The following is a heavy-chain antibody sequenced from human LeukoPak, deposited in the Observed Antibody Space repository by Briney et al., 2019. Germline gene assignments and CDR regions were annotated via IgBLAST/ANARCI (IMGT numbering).Heavy chain of an antibody. Sequence: SETLSLTCTVSGGSISSSNYYWGWIRQPPGRGLEWIGSIYYTGTTYNNPSLKSRVIISVDTSKNQFSLKLSSVTAADTAVYYCVRHSYFYEISGSYYYFDYWGQGTLVTVSS. V-gene: IGHV4-39*01. CDR2: IYYTGTT. CDR1: GGSISSSNYY. D-gene: IGHD3-22*01. J-gene: IGHJ4*02. CDR3: VRHSYFYEISGSYYYFDY.